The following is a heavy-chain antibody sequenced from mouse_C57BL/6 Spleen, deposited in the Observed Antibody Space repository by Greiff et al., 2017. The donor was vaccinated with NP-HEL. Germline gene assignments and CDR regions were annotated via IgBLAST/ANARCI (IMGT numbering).Heavy chain of an antibody. CDR1: GYTFTSYW. V-gene: IGHV1-52*01. J-gene: IGHJ2*01. CDR2: IDPSDSET. CDR3: ARSGYPVYFDY. Sequence: VKLQQPGAELVRPGSSVKLSCKASGYTFTSYWMHWVKQRPIQGLEWIGNIDPSDSETHYNQKFKDKATLTVDKSSSTAYMQLSSLTSEDSAVYYCARSGYPVYFDYWGQGTTLTVSS. D-gene: IGHD2-2*01.